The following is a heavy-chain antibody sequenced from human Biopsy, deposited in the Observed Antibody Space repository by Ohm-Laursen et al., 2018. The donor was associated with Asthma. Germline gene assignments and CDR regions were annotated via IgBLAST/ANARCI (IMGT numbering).Heavy chain of an antibody. D-gene: IGHD6-13*01. V-gene: IGHV4-39*01. Sequence: GTLSLTCGLSSGSGGYMRSGNYYWGWIRQPPGKGLEWIGSIHYSGTTYYNPTLNSRVTVSANQSKNQFSLKLTSVTAADTAVYYCVRGSSSWHHGPFHYYYGLDVWGQGTTATVSS. CDR3: VRGSSSWHHGPFHYYYGLDV. CDR2: IHYSGTT. J-gene: IGHJ6*02. CDR1: GGYMRSGNYY.